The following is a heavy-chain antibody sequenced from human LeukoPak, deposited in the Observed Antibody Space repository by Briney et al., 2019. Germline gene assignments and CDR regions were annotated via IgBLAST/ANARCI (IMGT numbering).Heavy chain of an antibody. J-gene: IGHJ1*01. Sequence: ASVKVSCKASGYTFSGYYIQWVRQAPGQGLEWMGWINPKSGGTIYAQKFQGRVTMTRDTSISTAYMEVSSLRSDDTAVYYCARDQYYYDSSGYYYRYFQHWGQGTLVTVSS. V-gene: IGHV1-2*02. CDR2: INPKSGGT. CDR1: GYTFSGYY. D-gene: IGHD3-22*01. CDR3: ARDQYYYDSSGYYYRYFQH.